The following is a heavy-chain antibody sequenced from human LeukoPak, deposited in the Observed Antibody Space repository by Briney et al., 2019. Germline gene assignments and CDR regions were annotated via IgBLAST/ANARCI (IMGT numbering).Heavy chain of an antibody. D-gene: IGHD3-3*01. CDR2: IYHSGSI. J-gene: IGHJ4*02. CDR3: SRDNYDFWSGKENYFDY. Sequence: PSETLSLTCTVSGGSISSSSYYWGWIRQPPGKGLEWIGSIYHSGSIYYNPSLKSRVTISVDTSKNQFSLKLSSVTAADTAVYYFSRDNYDFWSGKENYFDYWGQGTLVTVSS. V-gene: IGHV4-39*07. CDR1: GGSISSSSYY.